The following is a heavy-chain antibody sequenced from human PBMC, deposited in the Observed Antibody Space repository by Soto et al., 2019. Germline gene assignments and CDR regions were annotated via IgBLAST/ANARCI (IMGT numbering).Heavy chain of an antibody. CDR2: IIPILGIA. D-gene: IGHD3-9*01. V-gene: IGHV1-69*04. CDR3: ARGNYDILTGYSYYYGMDV. CDR1: GYTFTIYA. J-gene: IGHJ6*02. Sequence: SVKVSCKASGYTFTIYAMHWVRQAPGQRLEWMGRIIPILGIANYAQKFQGRVTITADKSTSTAYMELSSLRSEDTAVYYCARGNYDILTGYSYYYGMDVWGQGTTVTVSS.